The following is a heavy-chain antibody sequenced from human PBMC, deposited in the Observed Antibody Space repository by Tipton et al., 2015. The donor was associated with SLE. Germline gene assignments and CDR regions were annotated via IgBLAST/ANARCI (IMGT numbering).Heavy chain of an antibody. J-gene: IGHJ4*02. V-gene: IGHV4-30-2*01. CDR3: ARDKIYYDSSAIDY. D-gene: IGHD3-22*01. CDR1: GGSISSGGYS. CDR2: IYHSGST. Sequence: TLSLTCAVSGGSISSGGYSWSWIRQPPGKGLEWIGYIYHSGSTYYNPSLKSRVTISVDTSKNQFSLKLSSVTAADTAVYYCARDKIYYDSSAIDYWGQGTLVTVSS.